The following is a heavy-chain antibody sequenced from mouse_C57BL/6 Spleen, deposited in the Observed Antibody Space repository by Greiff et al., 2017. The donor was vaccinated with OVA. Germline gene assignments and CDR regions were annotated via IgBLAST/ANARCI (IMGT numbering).Heavy chain of an antibody. D-gene: IGHD2-1*01. J-gene: IGHJ1*03. CDR1: GYSITSGYY. CDR3: AIYYGNYGGYFDV. V-gene: IGHV3-6*01. CDR2: ISYDGSN. Sequence: EVKVEESGPGLVKPSQSLSLTCSVTGYSITSGYYWNWIRQFPGNKLEWMGYISYDGSNNYNPSLKNRISITRDTSKNQFFLKLKSVTTEDTATYYCAIYYGNYGGYFDVWGTGTTVTVSS.